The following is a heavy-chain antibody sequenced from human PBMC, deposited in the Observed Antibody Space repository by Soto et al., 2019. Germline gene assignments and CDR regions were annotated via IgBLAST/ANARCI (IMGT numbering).Heavy chain of an antibody. V-gene: IGHV3-23*01. CDR1: GFTFSSYA. Sequence: WGSLRLSCAASGFTFSSYAMSWVRQAPGKGLEWVSAISGSGGSTYYADSVKGRFTISRDNSKNTLYLKTKSLRAEDTAGYYCGRGWFDPWGQGTLVTVSS. J-gene: IGHJ5*02. CDR3: GRGWFDP. CDR2: ISGSGGST.